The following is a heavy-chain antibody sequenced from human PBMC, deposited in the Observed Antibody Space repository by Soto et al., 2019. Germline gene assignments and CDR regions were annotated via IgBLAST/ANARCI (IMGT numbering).Heavy chain of an antibody. Sequence: PSQTLSLTCAISGDSVSSNSAAWNWIRQSPSRGLEWLGRTYYRSKWYNDYAVSVKSRITINPDTSKNQFSLQLNSVTPEDTAVYYCARAPRRFNFRAIEVFGGSSGYYRYYYGMDVWGQGTTVTVSS. V-gene: IGHV6-1*01. CDR3: ARAPRRFNFRAIEVFGGSSGYYRYYYGMDV. J-gene: IGHJ6*02. CDR1: GDSVSSNSAA. CDR2: TYYRSKWYN. D-gene: IGHD3-22*01.